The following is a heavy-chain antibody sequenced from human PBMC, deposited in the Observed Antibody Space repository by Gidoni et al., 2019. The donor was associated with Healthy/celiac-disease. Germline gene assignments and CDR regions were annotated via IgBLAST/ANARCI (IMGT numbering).Heavy chain of an antibody. D-gene: IGHD4-17*01. Sequence: QLQLQESGPGLVKPSETLSLTCTVSGGSISSSSYYWGWIRQTPGKGLEWIGSIYYRGCTYYKPSLKSRVTISVDTSKNQFSLKLSSVTAADTAVYYCARDYGGNSGGSWFDPWGQGTLVTVSS. CDR2: IYYRGCT. V-gene: IGHV4-39*01. J-gene: IGHJ5*02. CDR3: ARDYGGNSGGSWFDP. CDR1: GGSISSSSYY.